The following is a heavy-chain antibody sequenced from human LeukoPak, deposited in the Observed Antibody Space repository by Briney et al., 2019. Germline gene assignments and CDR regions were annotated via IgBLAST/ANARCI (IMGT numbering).Heavy chain of an antibody. V-gene: IGHV3-21*01. CDR3: ARGTPIVVVPAALYYFDY. CDR2: ISSSSSYI. J-gene: IGHJ4*02. CDR1: GFTFSSYS. D-gene: IGHD2-2*01. Sequence: PGGSLRLSCAASGFTFSSYSMNWVRQAPGKGLEWVSSISSSSSYIYYADSVKGRFTISRDNAQNSLYLQMNSLRAEDTAVYYCARGTPIVVVPAALYYFDYWGQGTLVTVSS.